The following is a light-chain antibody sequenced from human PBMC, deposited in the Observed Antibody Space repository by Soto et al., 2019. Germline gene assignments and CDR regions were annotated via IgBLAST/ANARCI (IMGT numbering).Light chain of an antibody. CDR1: SSDVGTYNY. Sequence: QSVLTQPAAVSGSPGQSITISCTGTSSDVGTYNYVSWYQQHPGKAPKLMIYEVCTRPSGVSICFSGSRSGNTASLTISGLQAVGEADYYCSSYTGSSSCYVCGTGNTVPVL. CDR3: SSYTGSSSCYV. J-gene: IGLJ1*01. V-gene: IGLV2-14*01. CDR2: EVC.